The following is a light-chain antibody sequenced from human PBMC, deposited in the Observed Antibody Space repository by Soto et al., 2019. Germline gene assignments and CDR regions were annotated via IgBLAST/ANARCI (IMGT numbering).Light chain of an antibody. Sequence: SYELTQPPSVSEAPGQTATIPCEADNIGIKTVHWYQQKPGQAPTLVISHDSDRPSGIPERFSGSNSGNTANLTITRVEAGDEADYYCQVWDNSGDFVIFGGGTKLTVL. V-gene: IGLV3-21*04. CDR1: NIGIKT. CDR3: QVWDNSGDFVI. CDR2: HDS. J-gene: IGLJ2*01.